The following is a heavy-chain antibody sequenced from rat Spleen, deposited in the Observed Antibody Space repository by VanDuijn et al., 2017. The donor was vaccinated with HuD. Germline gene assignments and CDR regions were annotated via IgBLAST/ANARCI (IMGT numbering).Heavy chain of an antibody. CDR2: ITNFAGRT. CDR3: ARPRITMMVVTSYVMDA. Sequence: EVKLVESGGGLLQPGRSLKLSCVASGFTFSSYWMFWIRQAPGKGLEWVASITNFAGRTHYPDSVKGRFTICRDNGKSTLYLQMESMRSEDTASYYCARPRITMMVVTSYVMDAWGQGASVTVSS. D-gene: IGHD1-12*02. J-gene: IGHJ4*01. CDR1: GFTFSSYW. V-gene: IGHV5-31*01.